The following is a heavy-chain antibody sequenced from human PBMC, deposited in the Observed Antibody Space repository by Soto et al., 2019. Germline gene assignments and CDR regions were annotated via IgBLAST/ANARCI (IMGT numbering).Heavy chain of an antibody. V-gene: IGHV1-18*04. J-gene: IGHJ6*02. CDR2: ISAYNGNT. Sequence: QVQLVQSGAEVKKPGASVKVSCKASGYTFTSYGISWVRQATGQGLEWMGWISAYNGNTNYAQKLQGRVTMTTDTCTSTDYMERRSLRSDDTAVYYCARDFPGISAGGIVLGYYYYGMDVWGQGTTVTVSS. CDR1: GYTFTSYG. CDR3: ARDFPGISAGGIVLGYYYYGMDV. D-gene: IGHD6-13*01.